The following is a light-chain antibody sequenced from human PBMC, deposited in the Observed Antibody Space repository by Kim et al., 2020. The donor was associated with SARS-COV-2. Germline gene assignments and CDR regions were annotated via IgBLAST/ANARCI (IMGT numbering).Light chain of an antibody. CDR2: DVT. J-gene: IGLJ2*01. CDR3: SSYTSSDTVI. V-gene: IGLV2-14*01. CDR1: SSDVGRYNY. Sequence: QSALTQPASVSGSPGQSITISCTGTSSDVGRYNYVSWYQQHPGKAPKLMIYDVTERPSGVSNRFSGSKSGNTASLTISGLQAEDEADYYCSSYTSSDTVIFGGGTKVTVL.